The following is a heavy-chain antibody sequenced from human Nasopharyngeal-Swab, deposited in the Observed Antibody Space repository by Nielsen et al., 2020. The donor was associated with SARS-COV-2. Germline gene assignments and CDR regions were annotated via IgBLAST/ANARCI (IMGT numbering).Heavy chain of an antibody. V-gene: IGHV3-21*01. CDR1: GFTFNNYN. CDR2: ISSSSSYI. J-gene: IGHJ6*02. CDR3: ARDGLDYDFWSAYFMDV. D-gene: IGHD3-3*01. Sequence: GGSLKISCAASGFTFNNYNFNWVRQAPGKGLEWVSSISSSSSYIYYADSVKGRFTISRDNAENSLNLQLNSLRAEDTAVYYCARDGLDYDFWSAYFMDVWGQGTTVTVSS.